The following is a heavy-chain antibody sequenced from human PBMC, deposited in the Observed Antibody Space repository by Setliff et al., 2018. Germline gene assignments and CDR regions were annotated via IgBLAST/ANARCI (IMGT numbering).Heavy chain of an antibody. CDR2: ISSSGSTI. V-gene: IGHV3-11*04. D-gene: IGHD3-10*01. Sequence: PGGSLRLSCAASGFTFSDYYMSWIRQAPGKGLEWVSYISSSGSTIYYADSVKGRFTISRDNAKNSLYLQMNSLRAEDTAVYYCARHHRGVIISWFDPWGQGTLVTVSS. CDR1: GFTFSDYY. J-gene: IGHJ5*02. CDR3: ARHHRGVIISWFDP.